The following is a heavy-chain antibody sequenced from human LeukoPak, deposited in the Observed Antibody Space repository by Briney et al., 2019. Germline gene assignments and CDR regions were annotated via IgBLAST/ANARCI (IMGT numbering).Heavy chain of an antibody. Sequence: ASVKVSCKASGYTFTNYYMHWVRQAPGQGLEWMGIINPSGSTNYAQKFQGRVTMTRDTSTSTVYMELSSLRSEDTAVYYCARDDYYDSSSYFDYWGQGTLVTVSS. J-gene: IGHJ4*02. CDR3: ARDDYYDSSSYFDY. V-gene: IGHV1-46*01. CDR1: GYTFTNYY. CDR2: INPSGST. D-gene: IGHD3-22*01.